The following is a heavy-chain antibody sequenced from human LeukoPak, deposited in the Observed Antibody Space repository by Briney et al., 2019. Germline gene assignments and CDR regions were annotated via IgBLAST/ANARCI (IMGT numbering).Heavy chain of an antibody. V-gene: IGHV1-46*03. Sequence: ASVKVSCKASGYTFTSYYMHWVRQAPGQGLEGMGIINPSGADTSHAPKFQGRVTMTWDTSTSTAYMELNSLRSEDTAVYYCAVGATDYWGQGTLVTVSS. CDR1: GYTFTSYY. CDR2: INPSGADT. CDR3: AVGATDY. D-gene: IGHD1-26*01. J-gene: IGHJ4*02.